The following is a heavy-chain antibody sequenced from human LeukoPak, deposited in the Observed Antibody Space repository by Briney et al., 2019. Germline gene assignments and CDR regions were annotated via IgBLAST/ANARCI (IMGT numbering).Heavy chain of an antibody. Sequence: PSETLSLTCTVSGASIRGYGFYWGWVRQPPGKGLEWIGSIYHSGDTYYNPSLKSRVTISVDTSKNQFSLKLSSVTAAGTAVYYCARAHPPPAGIAVVPAPDYWGQGTLVTVSS. D-gene: IGHD6-19*01. CDR1: GASIRGYGFY. CDR3: ARAHPPPAGIAVVPAPDY. J-gene: IGHJ4*02. V-gene: IGHV4-39*07. CDR2: IYHSGDT.